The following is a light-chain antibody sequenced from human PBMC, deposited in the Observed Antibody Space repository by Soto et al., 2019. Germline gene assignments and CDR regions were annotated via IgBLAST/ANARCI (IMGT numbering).Light chain of an antibody. CDR1: RSDVGGFNY. CDR2: AVT. Sequence: QSALTQPRSVSGSPGQSVTISCTGTRSDVGGFNYVSWYQQHPGNAPKLMIYAVTKRPSGVPDRFSGSRSGNTASLTISGLQSEDEAEYYCCSYAGCYTNWVFGGGTKLTV. V-gene: IGLV2-11*01. CDR3: CSYAGCYTNWV. J-gene: IGLJ3*02.